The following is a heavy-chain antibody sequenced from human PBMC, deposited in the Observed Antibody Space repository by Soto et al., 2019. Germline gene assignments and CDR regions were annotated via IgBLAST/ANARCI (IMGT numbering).Heavy chain of an antibody. V-gene: IGHV4-38-2*02. CDR1: GYSISSGYY. J-gene: IGHJ4*02. CDR3: ARDLRGSSGYDY. Sequence: SETLSLTCAVSGYSISSGYYWGWIRQPPGKGLEWIGSIYHSGSTYYNPSLKSRVTISVDTSKNQFSLKLSSVTTADTAVYYCARDLRGSSGYDYWGQGTLVTVSS. D-gene: IGHD6-19*01. CDR2: IYHSGST.